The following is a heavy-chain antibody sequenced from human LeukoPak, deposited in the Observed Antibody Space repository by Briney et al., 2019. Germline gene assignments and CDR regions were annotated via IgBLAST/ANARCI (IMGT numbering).Heavy chain of an antibody. J-gene: IGHJ5*01. CDR2: IDRDGLRE. V-gene: IGHV3-74*01. CDR1: TRYFTNYW. D-gene: IGHD3-3*01. Sequence: GGSLRLSCTASTRYFTNYWMHWVRQVPGKGLAWVSRIDRDGLREDYADSVRGRFTISRHNAKSTTYLQMNSLRAEDTAVYYCGTSRWSGVVDSWGQGTLVTVSS. CDR3: GTSRWSGVVDS.